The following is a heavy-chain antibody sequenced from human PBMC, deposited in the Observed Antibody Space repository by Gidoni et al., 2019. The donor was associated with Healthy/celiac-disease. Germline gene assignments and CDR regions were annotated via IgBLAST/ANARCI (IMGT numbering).Heavy chain of an antibody. J-gene: IGHJ3*02. CDR3: ARDLLFYDILTDAFDI. Sequence: QLQLQESGPGLVQPSETLSLTCTVSGGSISIRSYYWGWFRQPPGKGLEWIGSIYYSGSTYYNPTLKSRVTISVDTSKNQFSLKLSSVTAADTAVYYCARDLLFYDILTDAFDIWGQGTMVTVSS. V-gene: IGHV4-39*07. CDR1: GGSISIRSYY. D-gene: IGHD3-9*01. CDR2: IYYSGST.